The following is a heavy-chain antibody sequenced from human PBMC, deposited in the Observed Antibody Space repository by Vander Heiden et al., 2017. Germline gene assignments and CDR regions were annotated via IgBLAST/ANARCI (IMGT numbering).Heavy chain of an antibody. V-gene: IGHV4-39*01. CDR2: IYYSGST. CDR3: ASPGYSYGYGIDY. J-gene: IGHJ4*02. CDR1: GGSISSSMYY. Sequence: QLQLQESGSGPVKPSETLSLTCTVSGGSISSSMYYWGWSRQPRGKGRERIGSIYYSGSTYYNPALKSRVTISVDTSKNQFSLKLSSVTAADTAVYYCASPGYSYGYGIDYWGQGTLVTVSS. D-gene: IGHD5-18*01.